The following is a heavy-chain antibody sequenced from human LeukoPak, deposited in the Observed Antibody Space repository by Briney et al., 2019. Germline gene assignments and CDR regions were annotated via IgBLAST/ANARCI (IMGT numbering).Heavy chain of an antibody. CDR3: ARAAGWLDP. D-gene: IGHD6-13*01. J-gene: IGHJ5*02. V-gene: IGHV3-74*01. CDR1: GNYW. CDR2: INSDGSWT. Sequence: GGSLRLSCAASGNYWMHWVRQAPGKGLVWVSHINSDGSWTGYADSVKGRFTISRDNAKKSLYLQMNSLRAEDTAVYYCARAAGWLDPWGQGTLVTVSS.